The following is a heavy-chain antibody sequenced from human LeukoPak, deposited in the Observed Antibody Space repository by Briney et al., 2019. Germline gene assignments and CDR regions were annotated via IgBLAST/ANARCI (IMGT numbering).Heavy chain of an antibody. CDR3: AKPLPTAGIPFDY. CDR1: GYTFTGYY. V-gene: IGHV1-2*02. CDR2: INPNSGGT. J-gene: IGHJ4*02. Sequence: ASVMVSCKASGYTFTGYYMHWVRQAPGQGLEWMGWINPNSGGTNYAQKFQGRVTMTRDTSISTAYMELTRLRSDDTAVYYCAKPLPTAGIPFDYWGQGTLVTVSS. D-gene: IGHD6-13*01.